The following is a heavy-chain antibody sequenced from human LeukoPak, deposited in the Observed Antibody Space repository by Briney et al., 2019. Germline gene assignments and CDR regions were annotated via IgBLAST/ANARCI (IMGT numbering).Heavy chain of an antibody. CDR1: GFIFSDYA. V-gene: IGHV3-30-3*01. J-gene: IGHJ5*02. D-gene: IGHD1-26*01. CDR2: ISYGGANK. CDR3: GGASS. Sequence: PGGSLRLSCAASGFIFSDYAMYWVRQAPGKGLEWVAVISYGGANKYQADSVKGRFTISRDNSMNTLYLQMNSLRTEDTAVYYCGGASSWGQGTLVTVSS.